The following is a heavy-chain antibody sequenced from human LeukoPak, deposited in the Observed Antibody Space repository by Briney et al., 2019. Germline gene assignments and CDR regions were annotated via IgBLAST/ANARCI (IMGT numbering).Heavy chain of an antibody. V-gene: IGHV4-34*01. CDR3: ASYQHYYDSSGPASS. D-gene: IGHD3-22*01. J-gene: IGHJ4*02. CDR1: GGSFSGYY. CDR2: INHSGSI. Sequence: PSETLSLTCAVYGGSFSGYYWSWIRQPPGKGLEWIGEINHSGSINYNPSLKSRVTISVDTSKNQFSLKLSSVTAADTAVYYCASYQHYYDSSGPASSWGQGTLVTVSS.